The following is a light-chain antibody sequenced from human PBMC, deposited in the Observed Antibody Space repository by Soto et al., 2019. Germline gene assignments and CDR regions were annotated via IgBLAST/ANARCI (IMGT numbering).Light chain of an antibody. Sequence: QSVLTQPRSVSGSPGQSVTISCTGTSSDVGAYNYVSWYQQHPGKAPKLMIYDVSKWPSGVPDRFSGSKSGNTASLTISGLQAEDEADYYCRSYAGSNTWVFGGGTKLTVL. CDR3: RSYAGSNTWV. CDR1: SSDVGAYNY. V-gene: IGLV2-11*01. J-gene: IGLJ3*02. CDR2: DVS.